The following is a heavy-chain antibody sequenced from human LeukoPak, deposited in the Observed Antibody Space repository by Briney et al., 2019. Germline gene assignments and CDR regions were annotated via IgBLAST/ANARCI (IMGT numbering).Heavy chain of an antibody. J-gene: IGHJ4*02. V-gene: IGHV1-69*05. D-gene: IGHD2-15*01. CDR1: GGTLSSYA. Sequence: SVYASCKPSGGTLSSYAISWVRQAPSQGLEWMGRIIPIFGTSKYAQKCQGRVTITTDESTCTAYMQLSSLRSEDTAVYYCARDLIGSYPAWGQGTVVSVSS. CDR3: ARDLIGSYPA. CDR2: IIPIFGTS.